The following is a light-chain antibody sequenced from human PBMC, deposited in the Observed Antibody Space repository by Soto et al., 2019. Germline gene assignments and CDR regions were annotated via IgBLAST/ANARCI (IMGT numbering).Light chain of an antibody. CDR1: SSDVGGYNY. Sequence: QSALTQPASVSGSPGQSITISCTGTSSDVGGYNYVSWYQQHPGKAPKLMISEVSNRPSGVSNRFSASKSGNTASLTISGRQAEDEADYYCSSYTSSSPVVFGGGTKLTVL. V-gene: IGLV2-14*01. CDR3: SSYTSSSPVV. CDR2: EVS. J-gene: IGLJ2*01.